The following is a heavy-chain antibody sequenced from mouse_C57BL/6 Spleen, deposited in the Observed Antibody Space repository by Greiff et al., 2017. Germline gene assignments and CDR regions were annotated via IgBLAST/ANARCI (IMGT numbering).Heavy chain of an antibody. J-gene: IGHJ4*01. Sequence: QVQLQQSGAELVRPGTSVKMSCKASGYTFTNYWIGWAKQRPGHGLEWIGDIYPGGGYTNYNEKFKGKATLTADKSSSTAYMQFSSLNSEDSAIYYCARGGPLYYAMDYWGQGTSVTVSS. CDR1: GYTFTNYW. D-gene: IGHD1-1*02. V-gene: IGHV1-63*01. CDR3: ARGGPLYYAMDY. CDR2: IYPGGGYT.